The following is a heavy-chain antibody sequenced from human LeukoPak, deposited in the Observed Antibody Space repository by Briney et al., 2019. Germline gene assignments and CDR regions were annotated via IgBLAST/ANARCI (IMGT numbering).Heavy chain of an antibody. CDR3: ARTLWGYSSSQNWFDP. J-gene: IGHJ5*02. D-gene: IGHD6-13*01. V-gene: IGHV4-31*03. Sequence: PSETLSLTCTVSGGSISSGGYYWSWIRQHPGKGLEWIGYIYYSGSTYYNPSLKSRVTISVDTSKNQFSLKLSSVTAADTAVYYCARTLWGYSSSQNWFDPWGQGTLVTVSS. CDR2: IYYSGST. CDR1: GGSISSGGYY.